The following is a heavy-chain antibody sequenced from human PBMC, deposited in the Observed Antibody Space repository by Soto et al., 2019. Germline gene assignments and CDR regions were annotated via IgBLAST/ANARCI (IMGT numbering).Heavy chain of an antibody. Sequence: GGSLRLSCAASGFTFSSYWMHWVRQAPGKGLVWVSRINSDGSSTSYADSVKGRFTISRDNAKNTLYLQMNSLRAEDTAVYYCARDYQPLGYHYYDSSGYYQYYYYYGMDVWGQGTTVTVSS. V-gene: IGHV3-74*01. CDR3: ARDYQPLGYHYYDSSGYYQYYYYYGMDV. J-gene: IGHJ6*02. CDR1: GFTFSSYW. D-gene: IGHD3-22*01. CDR2: INSDGSST.